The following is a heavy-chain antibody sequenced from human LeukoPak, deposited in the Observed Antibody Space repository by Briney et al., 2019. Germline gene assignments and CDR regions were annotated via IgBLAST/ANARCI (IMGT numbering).Heavy chain of an antibody. J-gene: IGHJ4*02. CDR2: INPSGGNT. CDR1: GYTFTNHH. V-gene: IGHV1-46*01. CDR3: ARDLYYYDSSGYSDY. D-gene: IGHD3-22*01. Sequence: ASVKVSCKASGYTFTNHHIHWVRQAPGQGLEWMGIINPSGGNTSYAQKFQGRVTMTRDTSTSTVYMELSSLRSEDTAVYYCARDLYYYDSSGYSDYWGQGTLVTVSS.